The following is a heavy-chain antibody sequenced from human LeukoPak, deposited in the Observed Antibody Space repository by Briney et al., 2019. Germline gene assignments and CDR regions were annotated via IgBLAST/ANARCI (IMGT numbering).Heavy chain of an antibody. CDR2: ISSSSTII. CDR1: GFTFRTYN. J-gene: IGHJ4*02. Sequence: GGFLRLSCAASGFTFRTYNMNWVRQAPGKGLEWVSYISSSSTIIYYADSVKGRFTISRDNAKNSLYLQMHSLRGEDTAVYYCVRDRGIAVAGGVYFDYWGQGTLVTVSS. CDR3: VRDRGIAVAGGVYFDY. V-gene: IGHV3-48*01. D-gene: IGHD6-19*01.